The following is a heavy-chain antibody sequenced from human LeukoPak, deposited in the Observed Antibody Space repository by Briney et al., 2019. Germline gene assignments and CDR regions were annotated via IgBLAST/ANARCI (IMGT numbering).Heavy chain of an antibody. V-gene: IGHV3-7*01. CDR1: GFTFSSYS. J-gene: IGHJ5*02. CDR2: INEDETGK. Sequence: TGGSLRLSXAASGFTFSSYSMNWVRQAPGKGLEWVANINEDETGKYYVDSVKGRFTISRDNAKNSLFLQMNSVRVEDTAVYYCATDAFSYPNTWGQGTQVTVSS. D-gene: IGHD3-16*01. CDR3: ATDAFSYPNT.